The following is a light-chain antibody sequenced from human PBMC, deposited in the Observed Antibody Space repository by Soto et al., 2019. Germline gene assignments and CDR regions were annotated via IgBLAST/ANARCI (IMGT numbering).Light chain of an antibody. Sequence: QSALTQPASVSGSPGQSITISCTGNNSDIGNYIYVSWYQQHPGKAPKLLIYDVSNRPSGVSNRFSGSKSVNTASLTISGLQAEDEADYYCSSYTGSRKKFGGGTKLTVL. CDR1: NSDIGNYIY. CDR3: SSYTGSRKK. CDR2: DVS. V-gene: IGLV2-14*01. J-gene: IGLJ2*01.